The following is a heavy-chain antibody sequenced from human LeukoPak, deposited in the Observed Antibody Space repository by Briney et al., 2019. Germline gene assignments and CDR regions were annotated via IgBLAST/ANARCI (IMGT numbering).Heavy chain of an antibody. Sequence: GSLRLSCAASGFTFSIYWMHWVRQAPGKGLVWVSRINNDGSSTSYSDSVKGRFTISRDNAKSTLYLQMNSLTAEDTAVYYCAREPAYCGGDCLFDYWGQGTLVTVSS. CDR1: GFTFSIYW. CDR2: INNDGSST. D-gene: IGHD2-21*01. J-gene: IGHJ4*02. V-gene: IGHV3-74*01. CDR3: AREPAYCGGDCLFDY.